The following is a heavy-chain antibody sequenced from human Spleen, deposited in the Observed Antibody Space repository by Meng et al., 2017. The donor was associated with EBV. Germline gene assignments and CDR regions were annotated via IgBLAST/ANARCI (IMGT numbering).Heavy chain of an antibody. CDR3: AREQPSWFYP. V-gene: IGHV4-30-2*01. D-gene: IGHD1-1*01. CDR2: IYHSGTT. J-gene: IGHJ5*02. CDR1: GASGTMGSYT. Sequence: QLQVYESGPVLPSPTLSLTSTCSGASGTMGSYTWTWFRQTPGKRLEWIGDIYHSGTTYYNPSLKSRVILSVDTSANQFSLMLTSLTAADTAVDYCAREQPSWFYPCCQGTLVTVSS.